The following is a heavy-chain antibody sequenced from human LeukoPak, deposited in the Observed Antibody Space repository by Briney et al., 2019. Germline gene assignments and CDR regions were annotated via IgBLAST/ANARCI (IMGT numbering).Heavy chain of an antibody. J-gene: IGHJ4*02. CDR3: ARSPIRFLEWLLFPFFDY. D-gene: IGHD3-3*01. CDR1: GYTFTSYY. V-gene: IGHV1-46*01. Sequence: ASVKVSCKPSGYTFTSYYMHWVRQAPGQGLGWMGIINPSGGSTSYVQKFQGRVTMTRDTSTSTVYMELSSLRSEDTAVYYCARSPIRFLEWLLFPFFDYWGQGTLVTVSS. CDR2: INPSGGST.